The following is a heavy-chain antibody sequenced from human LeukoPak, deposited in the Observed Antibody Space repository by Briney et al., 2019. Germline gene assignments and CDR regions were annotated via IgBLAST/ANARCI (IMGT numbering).Heavy chain of an antibody. Sequence: PSETLSLTCAVYGGSFSGYYWSWLRQPPGKGLEWIGEINHSGSTNYNPSLKSRVTISVDTSKNQFSLKLSSVTAADTAVYYCARLVSHYYGSGTRRDYWGQGTLVTVSS. CDR2: INHSGST. D-gene: IGHD3-10*01. CDR1: GGSFSGYY. CDR3: ARLVSHYYGSGTRRDY. V-gene: IGHV4-34*01. J-gene: IGHJ4*02.